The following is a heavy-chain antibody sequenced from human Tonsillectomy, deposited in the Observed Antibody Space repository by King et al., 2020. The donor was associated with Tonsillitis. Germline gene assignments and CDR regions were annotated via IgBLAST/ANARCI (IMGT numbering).Heavy chain of an antibody. CDR1: GGSISSGGYS. Sequence: VQLQESGPGLVKPSQTLSLTCAVSGGSISSGGYSWSWIRQPPGKGLEWIGYIYYSGSTFYNPSLKSRLTILVDTSKNQFSLKLSSVTAADTAVYSCARGSYDYASKFDYWGQGTLVTVSS. D-gene: IGHD3-16*01. V-gene: IGHV4-30-4*07. CDR2: IYYSGST. CDR3: ARGSYDYASKFDY. J-gene: IGHJ4*02.